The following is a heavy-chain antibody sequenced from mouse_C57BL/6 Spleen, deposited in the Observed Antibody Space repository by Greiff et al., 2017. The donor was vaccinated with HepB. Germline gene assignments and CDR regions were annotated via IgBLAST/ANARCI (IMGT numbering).Heavy chain of an antibody. CDR2: IDPSDSYT. D-gene: IGHD2-1*01. Sequence: VQLQQPGAELVRPGTSVKLSCKASGYTFTSYWMHWVKQRPGQGLEWIGVIDPSDSYTNYNQKFKGKATLTVDTSSSTAYMQLSSLTSEDSAVYYCARRSQIYYGNWYFDVWGTGTTVTVSS. CDR3: ARRSQIYYGNWYFDV. CDR1: GYTFTSYW. J-gene: IGHJ1*03. V-gene: IGHV1-59*01.